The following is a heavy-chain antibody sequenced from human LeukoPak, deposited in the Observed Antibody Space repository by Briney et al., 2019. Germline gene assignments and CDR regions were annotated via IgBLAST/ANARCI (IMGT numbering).Heavy chain of an antibody. CDR1: GFTVSSNY. J-gene: IGHJ4*02. CDR2: ISSSSSYI. V-gene: IGHV3-21*01. Sequence: GGSLRLSCAASGFTVSSNYMSWVRQAPGKGLEWVSSISSSSSYIYYADSVKGRFTISRDNAKNSLYLQMNSLRAEDTAVYYCARVLIRCSGGSCYSKRPYDYWGQGTLVTVSS. D-gene: IGHD2-15*01. CDR3: ARVLIRCSGGSCYSKRPYDY.